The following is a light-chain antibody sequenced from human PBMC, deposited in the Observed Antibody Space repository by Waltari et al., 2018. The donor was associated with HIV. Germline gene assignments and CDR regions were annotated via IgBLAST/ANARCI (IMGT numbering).Light chain of an antibody. CDR1: SSNVGTYKP. CDR2: EVK. CDR3: CSYAGSDTLV. Sequence: ALTPPASLSGSPGQSIPIPCHSTSSNVGTYKPLTWYQQHPGKAPKLLIYEVKRRPSGLSDRFSGSKSGNTASLTVSGLQAEDEAIYYCCSYAGSDTLVFGGGTSLTIL. V-gene: IGLV2-23*02. J-gene: IGLJ3*02.